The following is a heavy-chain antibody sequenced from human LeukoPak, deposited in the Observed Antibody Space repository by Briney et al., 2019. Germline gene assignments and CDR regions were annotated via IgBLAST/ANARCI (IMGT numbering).Heavy chain of an antibody. J-gene: IGHJ5*02. CDR2: ISAYNGNT. CDR3: ARDRLRIAAAGIGDWFDP. D-gene: IGHD6-13*01. V-gene: IGHV1-18*01. Sequence: ASVKVSCKASGYTFTSYGISWVRQAPGQGLEWMGWISAYNGNTNYAQKLQGRVTMTTDTSTSIAYMELSSLRSEDTAVYSCARDRLRIAAAGIGDWFDPWGQGTLVTVSS. CDR1: GYTFTSYG.